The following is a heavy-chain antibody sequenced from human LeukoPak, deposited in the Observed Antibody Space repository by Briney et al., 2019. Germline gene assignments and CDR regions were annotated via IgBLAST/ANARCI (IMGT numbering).Heavy chain of an antibody. CDR1: GGSISSYY. CDR3: ARDRSGYYDSSGYYHVFDY. D-gene: IGHD3-22*01. Sequence: TSETLSLTCTVSGGSISSYYWSWIRQPPGKGLEWIGYIYYSGSTNYNPSLKSRVTISVDTSKNQFSLKLSSVTAADTAVYYCARDRSGYYDSSGYYHVFDYWGQGTLVTVS. V-gene: IGHV4-59*01. CDR2: IYYSGST. J-gene: IGHJ4*02.